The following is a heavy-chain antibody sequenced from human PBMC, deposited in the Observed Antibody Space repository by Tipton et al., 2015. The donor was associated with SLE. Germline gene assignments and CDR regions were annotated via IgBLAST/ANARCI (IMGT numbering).Heavy chain of an antibody. CDR3: ARARSSSWGFDY. J-gene: IGHJ4*02. Sequence: TLSLTCAVYGGSFSSYYWSWIRQPPGKGLEWIGEINHSGSTNYNPSLKSRVTISVDTSKNQFSLKLSSVTAADTAVYYCARARSSSWGFDYWGQGTLVTVSS. CDR2: INHSGST. V-gene: IGHV4-34*01. D-gene: IGHD6-13*01. CDR1: GGSFSSYY.